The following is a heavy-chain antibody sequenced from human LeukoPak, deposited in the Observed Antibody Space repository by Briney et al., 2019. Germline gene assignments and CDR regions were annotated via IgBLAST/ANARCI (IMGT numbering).Heavy chain of an antibody. D-gene: IGHD6-19*01. CDR1: GFIFTSYS. CDR2: ISYDGSNK. Sequence: GGSLRLSCAASGFIFTSYSMNWVRQAPGKGLEWVAVISYDGSNKYYADSVKGRFTISRDNSKNTLYLQMNSLRAEDTAVYCCARALIPGWLVPGLDVWGQGTTVTVSS. V-gene: IGHV3-30*03. J-gene: IGHJ6*02. CDR3: ARALIPGWLVPGLDV.